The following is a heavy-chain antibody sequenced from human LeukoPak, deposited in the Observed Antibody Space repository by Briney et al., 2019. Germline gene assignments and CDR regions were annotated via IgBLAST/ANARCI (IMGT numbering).Heavy chain of an antibody. Sequence: SETLSLTCTVSGGSISSSSYYWGWIRQPPGKGLEWMGSIYYSGSTYYNPSLKSRVTISVDRSKNQFSLKLSSVTAAVTAVYYCARTGGCSSTSCPAAFDIWGQGTMVTLSS. CDR1: GGSISSSSYY. CDR2: IYYSGST. D-gene: IGHD2-2*01. CDR3: ARTGGCSSTSCPAAFDI. V-gene: IGHV4-39*07. J-gene: IGHJ3*02.